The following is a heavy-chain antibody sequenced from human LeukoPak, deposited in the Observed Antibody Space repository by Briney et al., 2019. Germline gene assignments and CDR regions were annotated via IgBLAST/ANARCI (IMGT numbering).Heavy chain of an antibody. D-gene: IGHD2-15*01. J-gene: IGHJ4*02. CDR2: INHSGST. CDR1: GGSFSGYY. Sequence: SETLSLTCAVYGGSFSGYYWSWIRQPPGKGLEWIGEINHSGSTNYNPSLKSRVTILLDTSKNQFSLKLSSVTAADTAVYYCARSACSGGSCHNDYWGQGTLVTVSS. V-gene: IGHV4-34*01. CDR3: ARSACSGGSCHNDY.